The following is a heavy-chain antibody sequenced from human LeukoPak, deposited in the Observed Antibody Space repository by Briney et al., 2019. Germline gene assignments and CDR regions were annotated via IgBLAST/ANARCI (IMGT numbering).Heavy chain of an antibody. Sequence: GESLKISCKGSGYSFTNYWIAWVRQMPGKGLEWMGIIYPGDSDTKYSPSFQGQVTISADKSISTAYLQWSSLKASDTAVYFCARRGPEPYYYMDVWGKGTTVTVSS. J-gene: IGHJ6*03. CDR2: IYPGDSDT. CDR3: ARRGPEPYYYMDV. CDR1: GYSFTNYW. V-gene: IGHV5-51*01.